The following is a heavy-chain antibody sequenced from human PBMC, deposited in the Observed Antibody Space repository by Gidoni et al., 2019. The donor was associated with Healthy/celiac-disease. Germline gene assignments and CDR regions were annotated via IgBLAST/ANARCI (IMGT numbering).Heavy chain of an antibody. D-gene: IGHD3-22*01. V-gene: IGHV1-24*01. J-gene: IGHJ3*02. CDR3: ATDPVDVVVRAFDI. CDR1: GYTLTELS. Sequence: QVQLVQYGAEVKKPGASVKVSCKVSGYTLTELSMHWLRQAPGKVVEWMGGFDPEDGETIYAQNFQGRVPMTEDTSTDTAYMELSSLRSEAPAVYYCATDPVDVVVRAFDIWGQGTMVTVSS. CDR2: FDPEDGET.